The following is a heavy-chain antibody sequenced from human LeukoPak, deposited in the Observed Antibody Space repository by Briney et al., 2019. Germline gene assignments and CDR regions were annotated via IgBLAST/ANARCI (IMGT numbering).Heavy chain of an antibody. Sequence: GGSLRLSCAASGFTFSNYAMTWVRQAPGKGLEWVSGISVSGGSTYYADSVMGRFTISRDNSKNTLYLQMSSLRADDTAAYYCAKDPYCSGGTCYGMDVWGQGTTVTVSS. CDR1: GFTFSNYA. CDR2: ISVSGGST. D-gene: IGHD2-15*01. J-gene: IGHJ6*02. V-gene: IGHV3-23*01. CDR3: AKDPYCSGGTCYGMDV.